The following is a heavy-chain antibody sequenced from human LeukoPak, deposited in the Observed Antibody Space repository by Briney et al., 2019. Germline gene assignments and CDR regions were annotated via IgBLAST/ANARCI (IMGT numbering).Heavy chain of an antibody. CDR1: GGSISSSSYS. Sequence: SETLSLTCTVSGGSISSSSYSWGWIRQPPGKGLEWIGSIYYSGGTYYNPSLKSRVTISVDTSKNQFSLKLSSVTAADTAVYYCATGVVPAAIDWFDPWGQGTLVTVSS. J-gene: IGHJ5*02. D-gene: IGHD2-2*02. CDR2: IYYSGGT. V-gene: IGHV4-39*01. CDR3: ATGVVPAAIDWFDP.